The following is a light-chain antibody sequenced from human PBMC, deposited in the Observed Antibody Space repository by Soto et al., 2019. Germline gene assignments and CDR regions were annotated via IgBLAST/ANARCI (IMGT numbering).Light chain of an antibody. Sequence: QSALTQPRSVSGSLGQSVTISCTGTSSDVGGYNYVSWYQQHPGKAPKLMIYDVNKRPSGVPDRFSGSKSGNTASLTISGLQVADEADYYCCSYAGSWVFGGGTQLTVL. CDR3: CSYAGSWV. CDR2: DVN. CDR1: SSDVGGYNY. J-gene: IGLJ3*02. V-gene: IGLV2-11*01.